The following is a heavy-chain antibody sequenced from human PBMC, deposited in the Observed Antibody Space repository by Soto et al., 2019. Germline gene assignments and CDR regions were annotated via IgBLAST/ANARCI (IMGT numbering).Heavy chain of an antibody. D-gene: IGHD1-26*01. CDR2: INSDGSST. J-gene: IGHJ4*02. CDR3: ARYVQWEHRPLDY. Sequence: EVQLVESGGGLVQPGGSLRLSCAASGFTFSSYWMHWVRQAPGKGLVWVSRINSDGSSTSYADSLKGRFTISRDNAKNTLYLEMNSLRAEDTAVYYCARYVQWEHRPLDYWGQGTLVTVS. CDR1: GFTFSSYW. V-gene: IGHV3-74*01.